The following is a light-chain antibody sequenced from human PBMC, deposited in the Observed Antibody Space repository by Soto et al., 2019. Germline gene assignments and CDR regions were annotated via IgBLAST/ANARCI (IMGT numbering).Light chain of an antibody. V-gene: IGKV3-15*01. J-gene: IGKJ1*01. CDR2: GAS. Sequence: ETLMTQSPATVSVSPGERATLSCRSSQSVSDYLAWYQQRPGQAPRLLIFGASTRATGFPARFSGSGSGTEFTLTISSLQSEDFAVYYCQQYKDWPHTFGQGTKVDIK. CDR3: QQYKDWPHT. CDR1: QSVSDY.